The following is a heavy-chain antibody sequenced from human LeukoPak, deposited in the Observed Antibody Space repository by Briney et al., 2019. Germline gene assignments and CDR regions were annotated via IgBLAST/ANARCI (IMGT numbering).Heavy chain of an antibody. CDR1: GFTFSSYS. J-gene: IGHJ3*02. CDR2: ISSSSSYI. Sequence: GGSLRLSCAASGFTFSSYSVDWVRQAPGKGLEWVSSISSSSSYIYYVDAVKGRFTISRDNAKNSLYLQMNSLRAEDTAVYSCATITTYYYDSNGALVGAFDIWGQGTMVTVSS. V-gene: IGHV3-21*04. D-gene: IGHD3-22*01. CDR3: ATITTYYYDSNGALVGAFDI.